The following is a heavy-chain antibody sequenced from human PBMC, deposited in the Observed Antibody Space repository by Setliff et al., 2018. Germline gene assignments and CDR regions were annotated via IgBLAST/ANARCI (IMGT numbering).Heavy chain of an antibody. J-gene: IGHJ4*01. CDR2: IYYSGST. D-gene: IGHD2-15*01. V-gene: IGHV4-39*01. CDR1: GGSISSNNYY. Sequence: SETLSLTCTVSGGSISSNNYYGGWIRQPPGKGLEWIGSIYYSGSTYYNPSLKSRVTISVDAPDNQFSVKLSSVTAADTAVYYCARPGGTTVVARHFDYWGSGILVTVSS. CDR3: ARPGGTTVVARHFDY.